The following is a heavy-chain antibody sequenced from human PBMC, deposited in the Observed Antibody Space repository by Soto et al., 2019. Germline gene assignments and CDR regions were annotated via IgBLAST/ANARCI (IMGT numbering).Heavy chain of an antibody. CDR3: ARPGVTRYYYDGMDV. V-gene: IGHV3-53*01. CDR2: IYSGGST. J-gene: IGHJ6*02. D-gene: IGHD4-4*01. Sequence: PGGSLRLSCAASGFTVSSNYMSWVRQAPGKGLEWVSVIYSGGSTYYADSVKGRFTISRDNSKNTLYLQMNSLRAEDTAVYYCARPGVTRYYYDGMDVWGQGTTVTVSS. CDR1: GFTVSSNY.